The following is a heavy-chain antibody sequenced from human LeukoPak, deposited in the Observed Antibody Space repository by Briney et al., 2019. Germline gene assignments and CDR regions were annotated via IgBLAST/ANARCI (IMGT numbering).Heavy chain of an antibody. Sequence: KPSETLSLTCTVSGGSISSSSYYWGWIRQPPGKGLEWIGEINHSGSTNYNPSLKSRVTISVDTSKNQFSLKLSSVTAADTAVYYCARVGFPYVWGSYFPRRRSASWFDPWGQGTLVTVSS. CDR1: GGSISSSSYY. CDR3: ARVGFPYVWGSYFPRRRSASWFDP. V-gene: IGHV4-39*07. J-gene: IGHJ5*02. CDR2: INHSGST. D-gene: IGHD3-16*01.